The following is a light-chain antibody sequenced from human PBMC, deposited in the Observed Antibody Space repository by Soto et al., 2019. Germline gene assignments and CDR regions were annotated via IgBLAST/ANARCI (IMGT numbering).Light chain of an antibody. V-gene: IGLV2-14*03. CDR2: DVS. Sequence: SALTQPASVSGSPGQSITISCTGTGSDVGAYNYVSWYQQPPDKAPKLIIYDVSSRPTGVSNRFSGSKSGNTASLTISGLLAEDEGDYYCSSYTSSTTVVVFGGGTKLTVL. CDR3: SSYTSSTTVVV. CDR1: GSDVGAYNY. J-gene: IGLJ3*02.